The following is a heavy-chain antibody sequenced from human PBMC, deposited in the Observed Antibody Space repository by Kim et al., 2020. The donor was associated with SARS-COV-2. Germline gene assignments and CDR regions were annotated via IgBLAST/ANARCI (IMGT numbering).Heavy chain of an antibody. CDR3: ARDRTRGVRIQLWLSPMDV. J-gene: IGHJ6*02. V-gene: IGHV4-34*01. Sequence: SETLSLTCAVYGGSFSGYYWSWTRQPPGKGLEWIGEINHSGSTNYNPSLKSRVTISVDTSKNQFSLKLSSVTAADTAVYYCARDRTRGVRIQLWLSPMDVWGQGTTVTVSS. CDR2: INHSGST. CDR1: GGSFSGYY. D-gene: IGHD5-18*01.